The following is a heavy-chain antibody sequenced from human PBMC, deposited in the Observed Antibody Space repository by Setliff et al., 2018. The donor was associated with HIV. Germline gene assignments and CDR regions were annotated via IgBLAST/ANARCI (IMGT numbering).Heavy chain of an antibody. D-gene: IGHD1-1*01. CDR2: ISSSGSTI. J-gene: IGHJ5*02. CDR3: TRDPGTGSGHDVPWFDP. Sequence: GGSLRLSCAASGFTVSSNYMNWVRQAPGRGLEWVSYISSSGSTIYYTDSVKGRFTASRDNSKDTVYLQMDSLRVEDTAVYYCTRDPGTGSGHDVPWFDPWGQGTLVTVSS. CDR1: GFTVSSNY. V-gene: IGHV3-48*04.